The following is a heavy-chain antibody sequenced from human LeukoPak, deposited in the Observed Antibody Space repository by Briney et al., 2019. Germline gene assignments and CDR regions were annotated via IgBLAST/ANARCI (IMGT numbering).Heavy chain of an antibody. D-gene: IGHD3-9*01. J-gene: IGHJ5*01. CDR1: GFSFSDYD. CDR2: ISTRGGTV. V-gene: IGHV3-48*03. CDR3: ARDRRYFDWVFDY. Sequence: GGSLRLSCAASGFSFSDYDMNWVRQAPGRGLERISYISTRGGTVYYADSVKGRFTIARDNAKNSLYLQMNSLRAEDTAVYYCARDRRYFDWVFDYWGQGSLVTASS.